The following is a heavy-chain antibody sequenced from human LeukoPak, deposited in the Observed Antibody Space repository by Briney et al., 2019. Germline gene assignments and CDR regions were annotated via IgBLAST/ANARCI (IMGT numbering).Heavy chain of an antibody. CDR2: ISSSSSYI. Sequence: PGGSLRLSCAASGFTFSSYSMNWVRQAPGKGLEWVSSISSSSSYIYYADSVKGRFTISRDNAKNSLYLQMNSLRAEDTAVYYCARDTPPSGYYYEFGFYWGQGTLVTVSS. CDR3: ARDTPPSGYYYEFGFY. CDR1: GFTFSSYS. V-gene: IGHV3-21*01. D-gene: IGHD3-22*01. J-gene: IGHJ4*02.